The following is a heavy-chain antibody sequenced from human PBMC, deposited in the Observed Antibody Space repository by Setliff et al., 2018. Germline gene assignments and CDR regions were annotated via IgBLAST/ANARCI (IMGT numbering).Heavy chain of an antibody. CDR3: ARERRFSGYADY. Sequence: HGESLKISCKGSGYSFTDYWIAWVRQTPGKGLEWMGTIYPGNADTRYSPSFQGQVTISTDTSINTAFLQWNNLKASDTAVYYCARERRFSGYADYWGQGTLVTVSS. V-gene: IGHV5-51*01. CDR1: GYSFTDYW. D-gene: IGHD5-12*01. CDR2: IYPGNADT. J-gene: IGHJ4*02.